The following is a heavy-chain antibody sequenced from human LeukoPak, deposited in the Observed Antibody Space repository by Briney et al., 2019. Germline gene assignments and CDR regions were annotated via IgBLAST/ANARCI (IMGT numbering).Heavy chain of an antibody. CDR1: GSTLSDSD. V-gene: IGHV3-53*01. Sequence: GGSLRLSCVVSGSTLSDSDMNWLRQAPGKGLEYVSFLSRGGSTYYADSVKGRFTISRDNSKNTLYLQMNDLRVDDTAVYYCARDLVPEFWGPGTTVTVSS. CDR3: ARDLVPEF. D-gene: IGHD1-14*01. CDR2: LSRGGST. J-gene: IGHJ3*01.